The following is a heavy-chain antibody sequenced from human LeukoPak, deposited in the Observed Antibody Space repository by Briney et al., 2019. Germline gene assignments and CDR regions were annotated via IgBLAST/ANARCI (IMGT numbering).Heavy chain of an antibody. D-gene: IGHD2-15*01. CDR3: ATRRGGPYPYYFDH. CDR1: GDSFGGYY. J-gene: IGHJ4*02. Sequence: SETLSRTCAVYGDSFGGYYWSWIRQSPGTGLEWIGEVNDRGTTSYNPNLKSRVTISVVTSSNQFSLRLTSVTAADTAIYFCATRRGGPYPYYFDHWDQGALVTVSS. CDR2: VNDRGTT. V-gene: IGHV4-34*01.